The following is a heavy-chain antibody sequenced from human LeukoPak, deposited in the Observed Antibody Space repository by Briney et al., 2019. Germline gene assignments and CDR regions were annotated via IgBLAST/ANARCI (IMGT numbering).Heavy chain of an antibody. CDR2: IYYGGST. J-gene: IGHJ4*02. D-gene: IGHD6-13*01. Sequence: SETLSLICTVSGGSISRPSYYWGWIRQPPGKGLEWVGSIYYGGSTHYNSSLGSRVTISVDTSKNQLSPKVSSVTAADTAVYYCARQLRIAAAPYYFDYWGQGTLVTVSS. CDR1: GGSISRPSYY. CDR3: ARQLRIAAAPYYFDY. V-gene: IGHV4-39*01.